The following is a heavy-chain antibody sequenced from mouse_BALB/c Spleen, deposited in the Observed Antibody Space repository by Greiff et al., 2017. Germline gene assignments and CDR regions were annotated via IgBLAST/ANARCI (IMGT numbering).Heavy chain of an antibody. CDR3: ARHDYDGGFAY. CDR2: ISSGGSYT. J-gene: IGHJ3*01. Sequence: EVQGVESGGDLVKPGGSLKLSCAASGFTFSSYGMSWVRQTPDKRLEWVATISSGGSYTYYPDSVKGRFTISRDNAKNTLYLQMSSLKSEDTAMYYCARHDYDGGFAYWGQGTLVTVSA. V-gene: IGHV5-6*01. CDR1: GFTFSSYG. D-gene: IGHD2-4*01.